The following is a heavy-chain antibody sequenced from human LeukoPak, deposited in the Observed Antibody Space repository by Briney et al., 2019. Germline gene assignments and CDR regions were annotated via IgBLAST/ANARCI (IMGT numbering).Heavy chain of an antibody. CDR3: ARKGDGALDI. CDR1: GFTFSSYD. J-gene: IGHJ3*02. Sequence: PGGSLRLSCAASGFTFSSYDMHWVRQDTGKGLEWVSAIGTIGDTYYTGSVKGRFTISRENAKNSLYLQMNSLRAGDTAAYYCARKGDGALDIWGQGTMVTVSS. V-gene: IGHV3-13*01. D-gene: IGHD3-16*01. CDR2: IGTIGDT.